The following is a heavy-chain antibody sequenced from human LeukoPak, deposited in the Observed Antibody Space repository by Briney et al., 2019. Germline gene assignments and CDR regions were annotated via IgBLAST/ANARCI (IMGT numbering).Heavy chain of an antibody. J-gene: IGHJ4*02. CDR2: IYSGGST. CDR3: ARGVAGTSGRDY. D-gene: IGHD6-19*01. Sequence: PGGSLRLSCAASGFTVSSNYMSWVRQAPGKGLERVPVIYSGGSTYYADSVKGRFTISRDNSKNPLYLQMNSLRAEDTAVYYCARGVAGTSGRDYWGQGTLVTVSS. CDR1: GFTVSSNY. V-gene: IGHV3-53*01.